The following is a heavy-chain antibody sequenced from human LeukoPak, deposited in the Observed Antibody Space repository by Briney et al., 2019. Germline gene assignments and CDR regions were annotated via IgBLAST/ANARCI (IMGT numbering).Heavy chain of an antibody. J-gene: IGHJ3*02. D-gene: IGHD6-19*01. CDR2: IRDSGAST. V-gene: IGHV3-23*01. Sequence: GGSLRLSCAAYGFTFLTYAMSWVRQAPGKGLQWVSVIRDSGASTYYADSVKGRFTISRDNSKNTLYLQMNSLRAEDTAVYYCAKAGRSGWYPGWPFDIWGQGTMVTVSS. CDR1: GFTFLTYA. CDR3: AKAGRSGWYPGWPFDI.